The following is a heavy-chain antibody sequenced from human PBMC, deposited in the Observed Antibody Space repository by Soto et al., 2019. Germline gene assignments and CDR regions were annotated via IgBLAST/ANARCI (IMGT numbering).Heavy chain of an antibody. CDR2: IDPSDSYT. V-gene: IGHV5-10-1*01. Sequence: PGESLKISCQTSDEIFNTYWITWVRQMPGRGLEWVGRIDPSDSYTTYNPPLKGHVILSVDKSMNTAYVQWTSLRASDTAMYFCGRDFGSGHADVWGQGTLVTVSS. CDR1: DEIFNTYW. D-gene: IGHD1-26*01. J-gene: IGHJ1*01. CDR3: GRDFGSGHADV.